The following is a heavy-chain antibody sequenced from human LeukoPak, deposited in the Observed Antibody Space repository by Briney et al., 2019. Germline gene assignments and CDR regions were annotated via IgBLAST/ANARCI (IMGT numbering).Heavy chain of an antibody. D-gene: IGHD3-22*01. CDR1: GFTFSSYS. Sequence: GGSLRLSCAASGFTFSSYSMNWVRQAPGQGLEWVSYISSSSSTIYYADSVKGRFTISRDNAKNSLYLQMNSLRAEDTAVYYCAKEGGWRNYDSSGYFDYWGQGTLVTVSS. CDR2: ISSSSSTI. CDR3: AKEGGWRNYDSSGYFDY. J-gene: IGHJ4*02. V-gene: IGHV3-48*01.